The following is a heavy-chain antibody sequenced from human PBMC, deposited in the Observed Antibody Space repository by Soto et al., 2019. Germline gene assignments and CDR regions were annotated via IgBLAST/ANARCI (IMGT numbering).Heavy chain of an antibody. Sequence: GASVKVSCKASGYTFTGYYMHWVRQAPGQGLEWMGWINPNSGGTNYAQKFQGRVTMTRDTSTSTVYMELSSLRSEDTAVYYCTRSASSLWGQGTLVTVSS. D-gene: IGHD2-15*01. J-gene: IGHJ4*02. V-gene: IGHV1-2*02. CDR1: GYTFTGYY. CDR2: INPNSGGT. CDR3: TRSASSL.